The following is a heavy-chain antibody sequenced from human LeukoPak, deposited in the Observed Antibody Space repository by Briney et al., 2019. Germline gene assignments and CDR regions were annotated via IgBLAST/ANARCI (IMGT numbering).Heavy chain of an antibody. D-gene: IGHD2-2*02. CDR3: ARDFFPRCTSCYKSAFDI. V-gene: IGHV1-58*01. Sequence: SVKVSCKASGFTFTSSAVQWVRQARGQRLEWIGWIVVGSGNTNYAQKFQERVIITRDMSTSTAYMELSSLRSEDTAVYYCARDFFPRCTSCYKSAFDIWGQGTMVTVSS. CDR2: IVVGSGNT. CDR1: GFTFTSSA. J-gene: IGHJ3*02.